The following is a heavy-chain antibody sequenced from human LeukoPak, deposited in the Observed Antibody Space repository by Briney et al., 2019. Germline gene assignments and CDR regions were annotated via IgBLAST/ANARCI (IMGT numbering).Heavy chain of an antibody. CDR3: ARARFTGDAFDI. CDR1: GYTFTSYS. V-gene: IGHV1-46*01. CDR2: INPSGGST. D-gene: IGHD3-16*01. Sequence: ASVKVSCKASGYTFTSYSIHWVRQAPGQGLEWMGIINPSGGSTSYAQKFQGRVTMTRDMSTSTVYMELSSLRSEDTAVYYCARARFTGDAFDIWGQGTMVTVSS. J-gene: IGHJ3*02.